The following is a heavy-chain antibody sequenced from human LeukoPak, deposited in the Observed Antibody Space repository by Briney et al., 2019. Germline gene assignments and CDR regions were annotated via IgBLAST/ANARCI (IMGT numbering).Heavy chain of an antibody. Sequence: PSETLSLTCAVYGGSFSGYYWSWIRQPPGKGLEWIGEINHSGSTNYNPSLKSRVTIPVDTSKNQFSLKLSSVTAADTAVYYCARGLRVFGYWGQGTLVTVSS. V-gene: IGHV4-34*01. D-gene: IGHD6-6*01. J-gene: IGHJ4*02. CDR3: ARGLRVFGY. CDR1: GGSFSGYY. CDR2: INHSGST.